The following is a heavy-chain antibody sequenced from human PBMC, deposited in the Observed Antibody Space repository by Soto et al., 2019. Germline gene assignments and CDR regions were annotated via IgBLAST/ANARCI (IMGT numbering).Heavy chain of an antibody. Sequence: SGTLSLTCAVSGGSISRSNWWSWVRQPPGKGLEWIGEIYHSGSTNYHPSLKSRVTISVDKSKNQFSLKLTSLTAADTAVYYCARSITFDWLFFDNWGQGTLVTVSS. V-gene: IGHV4-4*02. J-gene: IGHJ4*02. D-gene: IGHD3-9*01. CDR3: ARSITFDWLFFDN. CDR2: IYHSGST. CDR1: GGSISRSNW.